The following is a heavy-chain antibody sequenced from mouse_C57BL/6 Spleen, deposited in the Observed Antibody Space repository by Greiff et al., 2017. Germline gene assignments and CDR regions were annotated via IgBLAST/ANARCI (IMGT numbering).Heavy chain of an antibody. CDR1: GYTFTSYW. D-gene: IGHD2-5*01. CDR2: IDPSDSET. J-gene: IGHJ4*01. V-gene: IGHV1-52*01. CDR3: ARRGYSTYAMDD. Sequence: QVQLQQPGAELVRPGSSVKLSCKASGYTFTSYWMHWVKQRPIQGLEWIGNIDPSDSETHYNQKFKDKATLTVDKSSSTAYMQLSSLTSEDSAVYYCARRGYSTYAMDDWGQGTSVTVSS.